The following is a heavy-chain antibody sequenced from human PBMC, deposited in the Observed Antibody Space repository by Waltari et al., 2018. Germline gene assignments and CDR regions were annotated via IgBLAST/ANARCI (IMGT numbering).Heavy chain of an antibody. D-gene: IGHD4-17*01. Sequence: QVQLQESGPRLVEPWETLSLTCTVSGASISDYYWSWIRQPAGKGLDFIGRVYTTGSTDYNTSLKSRATVSIDKSKNQFSLKLTSVTAADTAIYYCARGYADDGGEYFQYWGQGSLVSVSS. V-gene: IGHV4-4*07. CDR1: GASISDYY. CDR3: ARGYADDGGEYFQY. J-gene: IGHJ1*01. CDR2: VYTTGST.